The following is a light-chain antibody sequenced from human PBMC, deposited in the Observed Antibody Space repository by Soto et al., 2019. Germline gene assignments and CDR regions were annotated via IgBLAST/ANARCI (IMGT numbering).Light chain of an antibody. CDR3: QQRSNWLTWT. J-gene: IGKJ1*01. V-gene: IGKV3-11*01. CDR2: DAS. CDR1: QNVNSY. Sequence: EIVLTQSPATLSLSPGERATLSCRASQNVNSYLAWYQQKPGQAPRLLIYDASNRATGIPARFSGSGSGTDFTLTISSLEPEDFAVYYCQQRSNWLTWTFGQGTKVDIK.